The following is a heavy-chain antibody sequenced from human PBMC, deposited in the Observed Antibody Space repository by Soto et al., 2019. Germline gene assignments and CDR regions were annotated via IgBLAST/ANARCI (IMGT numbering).Heavy chain of an antibody. J-gene: IGHJ3*02. D-gene: IGHD3-22*01. CDR3: ARDPSIYYYDSSGYSHDAFDI. CDR2: ISSSSSYI. Sequence: EVQLVESGGGLVKPGGSLRLSCAASGFTFSSYSMNWVRQAPGKGLEWVSSISSSSSYIYYADSVKGRFTISRDNAKNSLYLQMNSLRDEDTAVYYCARDPSIYYYDSSGYSHDAFDIWGQGTMVTVSS. CDR1: GFTFSSYS. V-gene: IGHV3-21*01.